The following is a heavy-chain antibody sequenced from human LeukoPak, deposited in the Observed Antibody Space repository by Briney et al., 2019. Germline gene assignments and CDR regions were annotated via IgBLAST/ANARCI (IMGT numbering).Heavy chain of an antibody. V-gene: IGHV4-34*01. J-gene: IGHJ4*02. Sequence: SETLSLTCAVYGGSFSGYYWSWIRQPPGKGLEWIGEINHSGSANYNPSLKSRVTISVDTSKNQFSLKLSSVTAADTAVYYCARVAGRRDGYNWDYWGQGTLVTVS. CDR1: GGSFSGYY. CDR2: INHSGSA. CDR3: ARVAGRRDGYNWDY. D-gene: IGHD5-24*01.